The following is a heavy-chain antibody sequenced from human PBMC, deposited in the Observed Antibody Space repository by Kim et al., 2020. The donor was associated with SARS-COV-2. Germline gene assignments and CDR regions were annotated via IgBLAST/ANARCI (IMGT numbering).Heavy chain of an antibody. J-gene: IGHJ6*02. V-gene: IGHV3-48*02. D-gene: IGHD6-13*01. CDR3: VRRSKDSGSWVGFDV. Sequence: SVKGRFTISRDNVKNSVYLQMNSLRDDDTAVYHCVRRSKDSGSWVGFDVWGQGTTVSVSS.